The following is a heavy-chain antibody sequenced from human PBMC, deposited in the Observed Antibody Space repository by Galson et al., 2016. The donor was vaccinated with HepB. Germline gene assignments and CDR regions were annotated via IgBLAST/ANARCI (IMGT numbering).Heavy chain of an antibody. J-gene: IGHJ4*02. CDR1: GFTFRSNV. Sequence: SLRLSCAASGFTFRSNVINWVRQAPGKGLEWVSGISGSGDATHYADFVKGRFTISRDNSKNTLYLYMNNLTAGDTAIYYCGKHGGFDYWGQGALVTVSS. CDR3: GKHGGFDY. CDR2: ISGSGDAT. D-gene: IGHD3-16*01. V-gene: IGHV3-23*01.